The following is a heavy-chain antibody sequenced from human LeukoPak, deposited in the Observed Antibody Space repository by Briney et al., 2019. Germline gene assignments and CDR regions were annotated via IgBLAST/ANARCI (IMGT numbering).Heavy chain of an antibody. J-gene: IGHJ6*02. V-gene: IGHV4-31*03. D-gene: IGHD4-23*01. Sequence: SETLSLTCTVSGGSISSGAFYWSWIRQHPGKGLEWIGYIYYSGSTYYNPSLKSRVTISVDTSKNQFSLKLSSVTAADTAVYYCARGLRGGSYGMDVWGQGTTVTVSS. CDR3: ARGLRGGSYGMDV. CDR1: GGSISSGAFY. CDR2: IYYSGST.